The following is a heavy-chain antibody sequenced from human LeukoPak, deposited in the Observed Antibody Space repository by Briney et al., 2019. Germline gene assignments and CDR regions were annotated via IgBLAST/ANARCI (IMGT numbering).Heavy chain of an antibody. D-gene: IGHD3-3*01. CDR3: ARDSLIFGVVTTFDY. J-gene: IGHJ4*02. Sequence: GGSLRLSCAASGFTFSRFNMNWLRQAPGKGLEWLSYISTTGTIYYAESVKGRFSISRDNAKNSLYLQMNSLRPKDTAVYYCARDSLIFGVVTTFDYWGQGTLVTVSS. V-gene: IGHV3-48*01. CDR1: GFTFSRFN. CDR2: ISTTGTI.